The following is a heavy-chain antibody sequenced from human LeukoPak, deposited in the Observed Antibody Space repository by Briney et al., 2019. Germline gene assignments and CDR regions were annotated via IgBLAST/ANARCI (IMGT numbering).Heavy chain of an antibody. V-gene: IGHV1-3*01. CDR2: INAGNGNT. J-gene: IGHJ5*02. D-gene: IGHD3-10*01. CDR1: GYTFTSYA. CDR3: ARGPRGGSGSNWFDP. Sequence: ASVKVSCKASGYTFTSYALHWVRQAPGQRLEWMGWINAGNGNTKYSQKFQGRVTITRDTSASTAYMELSSLRSEDTAVYYCARGPRGGSGSNWFDPWGQGTLVTVSS.